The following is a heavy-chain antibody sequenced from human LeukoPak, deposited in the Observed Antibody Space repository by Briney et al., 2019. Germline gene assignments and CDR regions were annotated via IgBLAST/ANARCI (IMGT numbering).Heavy chain of an antibody. D-gene: IGHD3-22*01. J-gene: IGHJ3*02. CDR3: AKSNGYGLIDI. CDR1: GYSISSGYY. V-gene: IGHV4-38-2*02. Sequence: SETLSLTCTVSGYSISSGYYWGWIRQPPGKGLEWIGSIYHSGRTFYNPSLKSRVTISLDTSRNQFSLKLNSVTAADTAVYYCAKSNGYGLIDIWGQGTMVTVSS. CDR2: IYHSGRT.